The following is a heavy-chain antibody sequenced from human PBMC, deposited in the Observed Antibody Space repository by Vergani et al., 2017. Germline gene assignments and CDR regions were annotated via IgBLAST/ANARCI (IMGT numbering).Heavy chain of an antibody. D-gene: IGHD3-22*01. Sequence: QVQLQESGPGLVKPSETLSLTCTVSGGSISSYYWSWIRQPPGKGLEWIGYIYYSGSTNYNPSLKSRVTISVDTSKNQFSLKLSSVTAAHTAVYYCARAYYYDSSGSEAFDIWGQGTMVTVSS. J-gene: IGHJ3*02. CDR1: GGSISSYY. CDR3: ARAYYYDSSGSEAFDI. V-gene: IGHV4-59*01. CDR2: IYYSGST.